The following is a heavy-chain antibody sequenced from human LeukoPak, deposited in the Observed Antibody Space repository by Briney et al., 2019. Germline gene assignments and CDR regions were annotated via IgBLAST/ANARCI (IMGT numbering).Heavy chain of an antibody. CDR2: INPSGGST. J-gene: IGHJ4*02. Sequence: ASVSVSCKASGYTFTSYYMHWVRQAPGQGLEWMGIINPSGGSTSYAQKFQGRVTMTRDTSTSTVYMELSSLRSEDTAVYYCARGRTPHYYDSSGPFDYWGQGTLVTVSS. D-gene: IGHD3-22*01. CDR1: GYTFTSYY. V-gene: IGHV1-46*01. CDR3: ARGRTPHYYDSSGPFDY.